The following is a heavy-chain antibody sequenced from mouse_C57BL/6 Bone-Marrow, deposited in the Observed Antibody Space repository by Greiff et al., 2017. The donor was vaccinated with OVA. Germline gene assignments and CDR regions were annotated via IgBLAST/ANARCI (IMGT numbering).Heavy chain of an antibody. CDR3: ARVVLRYYFDY. D-gene: IGHD1-1*01. CDR1: GYAFSNYW. J-gene: IGHJ2*01. Sequence: QVQLKESGAELVKPGASVKISCKASGYAFSNYWMNWVKQRPGKGLEWIGQIYPGDGDINYNGKFKGKATLTADKSSSTAYMQFSSLTSEDSAVYFCARVVLRYYFDYWGQGTTLTVSS. V-gene: IGHV1-80*01. CDR2: IYPGDGDI.